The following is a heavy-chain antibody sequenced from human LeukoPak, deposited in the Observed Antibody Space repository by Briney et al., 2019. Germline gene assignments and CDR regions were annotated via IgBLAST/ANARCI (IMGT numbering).Heavy chain of an antibody. CDR2: ISGSGDNT. Sequence: GGSLRLSCAASGFTFSSYAMSWVRQAPGKGLEWVSGISGSGDNTYYADSVKGRFTISRDNAKNTLYLQMNSLRAEDTAVYYCVRDWGYDSSGYWQKYFDTWGQGTLVTVSS. J-gene: IGHJ4*02. CDR1: GFTFSSYA. V-gene: IGHV3-23*01. CDR3: VRDWGYDSSGYWQKYFDT. D-gene: IGHD3-22*01.